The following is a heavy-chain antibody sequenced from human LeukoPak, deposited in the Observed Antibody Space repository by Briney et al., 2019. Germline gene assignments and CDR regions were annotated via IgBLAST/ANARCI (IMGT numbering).Heavy chain of an antibody. J-gene: IGHJ4*02. CDR2: ISCSGTA. Sequence: PSQTLSLTCAVSGGSFSSGGYYWSWIRHHPGKRLEWLACISCSGTAYYHPSLKSRLTISVDTSKNQFSLELSSVPAADTALYYCARVLYDYYFDYWGQGTLVTVSS. V-gene: IGHV4-31*11. CDR1: GGSFSSGGYY. D-gene: IGHD2/OR15-2a*01. CDR3: ARVLYDYYFDY.